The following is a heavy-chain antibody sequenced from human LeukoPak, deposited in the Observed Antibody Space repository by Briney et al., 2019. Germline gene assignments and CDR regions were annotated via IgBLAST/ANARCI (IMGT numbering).Heavy chain of an antibody. Sequence: GGSLRLSCAASGLTLSNYWMHRVRQAPGKGLVWVSRIKSDGSTTTYAESVRGRFTISRDNAKNTLYLQMNSLRAEDTAVYYCAGEAAVPNTVFDYWGQGSLVTVSS. CDR1: GLTLSNYW. CDR2: IKSDGSTT. CDR3: AGEAAVPNTVFDY. V-gene: IGHV3-74*01. D-gene: IGHD4-17*01. J-gene: IGHJ4*02.